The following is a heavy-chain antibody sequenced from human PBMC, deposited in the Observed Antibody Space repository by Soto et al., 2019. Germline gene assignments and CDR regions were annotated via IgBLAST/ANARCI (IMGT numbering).Heavy chain of an antibody. CDR1: GFSLSTSGVG. CDR3: VHRPATPLFVC. Sequence: QITLKESGPTLVKPTQTLTLTCTLSGFSLSTSGVGVGWFRQPPGKALEWLALIYWDDDKDYSPSLTSRLTSTKDTSKNQAVLTLNHKNPVDTATYSCVHRPATPLFVCWGQGTLVTVSS. V-gene: IGHV2-5*02. J-gene: IGHJ4*02. CDR2: IYWDDDK.